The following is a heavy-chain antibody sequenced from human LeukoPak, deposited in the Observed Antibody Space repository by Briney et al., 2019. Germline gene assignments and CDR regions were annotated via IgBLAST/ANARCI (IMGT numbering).Heavy chain of an antibody. CDR3: ARAGYSGYTFDY. CDR1: GYSFTTHW. V-gene: IGHV5-51*01. CDR2: IYPGDSDT. J-gene: IGHJ4*02. Sequence: PGESLKISCRGSGYSFTTHWIGWVRQLPGKGLEWVGIIYPGDSDTRYRPSFQGQVTISADKSISAAYLQWNSLKASDTAMYYCARAGYSGYTFDYWGQGTLVTVSS. D-gene: IGHD5-12*01.